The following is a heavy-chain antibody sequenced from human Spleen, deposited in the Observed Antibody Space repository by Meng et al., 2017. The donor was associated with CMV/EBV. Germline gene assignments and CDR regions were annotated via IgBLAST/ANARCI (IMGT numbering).Heavy chain of an antibody. V-gene: IGHV4-59*12. J-gene: IGHJ4*02. Sequence: SETLSLTCTVSGGSISSYYWNWIRQPPGKGLEWIGYIYYSGSTNYNPSLKSRVTISVDTSKKQFSLKLSSVTAADTAVYYCASSVDTAMKYWGQGTLVTVSS. CDR1: GGSISSYY. CDR2: IYYSGST. D-gene: IGHD5-18*01. CDR3: ASSVDTAMKY.